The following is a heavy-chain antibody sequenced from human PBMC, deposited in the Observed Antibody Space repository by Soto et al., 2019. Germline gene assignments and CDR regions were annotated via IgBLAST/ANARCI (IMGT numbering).Heavy chain of an antibody. J-gene: IGHJ6*03. CDR3: AKDWDSSSPYHMEV. CDR1: GFTFEDYA. D-gene: IGHD2-2*01. V-gene: IGHV3-9*01. Sequence: EVHLVESGGGLVQPGRSLRLSCAASGFTFEDYAMHWVRQVPGKGLEWVAFISWNSGSIFYGDAVKGRFSVSRDNARNSLYLQMNGLREEDSALYYCAKDWDSSSPYHMEVWGKGTTVTVSS. CDR2: ISWNSGSI.